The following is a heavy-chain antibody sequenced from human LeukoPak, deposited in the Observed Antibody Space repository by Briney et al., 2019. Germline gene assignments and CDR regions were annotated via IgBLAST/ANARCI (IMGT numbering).Heavy chain of an antibody. V-gene: IGHV4-59*01. J-gene: IGHJ4*02. CDR2: IYYSGST. Sequence: SSETLSLTCTVSGGSISSYYWSWIRQPPGKGLEWIGYIYYSGSTNYNPSLKSRVTISVDTSKNQFSLKLSSVTAADTAVYYCARRHGPEAFDYWGQGTLVTVSS. CDR1: GGSISSYY. CDR3: ARRHGPEAFDY.